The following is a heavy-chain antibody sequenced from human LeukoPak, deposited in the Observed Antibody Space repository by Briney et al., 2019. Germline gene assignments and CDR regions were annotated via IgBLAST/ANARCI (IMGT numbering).Heavy chain of an antibody. CDR2: IYYSGTT. CDR1: GGSISYYY. J-gene: IGHJ5*02. Sequence: PSETLSLTCTVSGGSISYYYWSWIRQSPGKGLEWIGYIYYSGTTNYNPSLKSRVTISVDTSKNQFSLQLRSVTAADTAVYYCARDRGYGNIVVVPAASRVNWLDPWGQGTLVTVSS. CDR3: ARDRGYGNIVVVPAASRVNWLDP. D-gene: IGHD2-2*01. V-gene: IGHV4-59*01.